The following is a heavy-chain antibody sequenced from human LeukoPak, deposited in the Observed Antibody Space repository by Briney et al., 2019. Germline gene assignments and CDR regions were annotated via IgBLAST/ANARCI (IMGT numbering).Heavy chain of an antibody. CDR3: ASLPPHNYYDSSGYYGGSDY. V-gene: IGHV3-21*01. CDR1: GFTFSSYS. J-gene: IGHJ4*02. Sequence: GSLSLSCAASGFTFSSYSMNWVRQAPGKGLEWVASISSSSSYIYYADSVKARFAISRDNAKNSLHLQMNSLRAEDTAVYYCASLPPHNYYDSSGYYGGSDYWGQGNLVTVSS. CDR2: ISSSSSYI. D-gene: IGHD3-22*01.